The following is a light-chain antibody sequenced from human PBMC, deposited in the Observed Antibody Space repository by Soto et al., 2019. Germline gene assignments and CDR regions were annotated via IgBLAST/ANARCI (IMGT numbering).Light chain of an antibody. CDR1: QSVSSS. CDR2: DAS. CDR3: QVRTNWSIA. J-gene: IGKJ5*01. V-gene: IGKV3-11*01. Sequence: EIVMTQSPATLSVSPGERASLSCRASQSVSSSVAWYQQKPGQAPRLLIYDASNRATGIPARFSGTGSGTDFTLTINNLEPEDFAVYYCQVRTNWSIAFGRGTRLEIK.